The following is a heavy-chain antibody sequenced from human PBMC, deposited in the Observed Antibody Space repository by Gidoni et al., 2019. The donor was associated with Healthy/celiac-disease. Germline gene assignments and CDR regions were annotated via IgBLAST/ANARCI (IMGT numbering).Heavy chain of an antibody. Sequence: QVQLVQSGAEVKKPGASVKVSCKASGYTFTSYGISWVRQAPGQGLEWMGWISAYNGNTNYAQKLQGRLTMTTDTSTSTAYMELRSLRSDDTAVYYCARDAVGDTSGYYSHLLDYWGQGTLVTVSS. CDR2: ISAYNGNT. CDR3: ARDAVGDTSGYYSHLLDY. D-gene: IGHD3-3*01. V-gene: IGHV1-18*01. CDR1: GYTFTSYG. J-gene: IGHJ4*02.